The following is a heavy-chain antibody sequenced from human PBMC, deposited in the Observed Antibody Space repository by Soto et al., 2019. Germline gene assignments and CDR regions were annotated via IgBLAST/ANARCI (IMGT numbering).Heavy chain of an antibody. D-gene: IGHD3-3*02. CDR2: IIPIFITP. CDR3: ARDKDRQQLGGNYYYGIDV. J-gene: IGHJ6*02. V-gene: IGHV1-69*12. Sequence: QVQLVQSGAEVKKPGSSVTVSCKASGGTFGNSAISWVRQAPGQGLEWMGGIIPIFITPDYAQKFQGRVTITADDSTTTAFMELTRIRSEATAVYYCARDKDRQQLGGNYYYGIDVLSQGTTFTVSS. CDR1: GGTFGNSA.